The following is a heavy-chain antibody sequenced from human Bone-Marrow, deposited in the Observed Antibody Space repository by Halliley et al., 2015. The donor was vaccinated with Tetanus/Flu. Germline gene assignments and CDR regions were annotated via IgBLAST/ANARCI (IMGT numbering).Heavy chain of an antibody. Sequence: SLRHPCAASGFTFSSSEMNWVRQAPGKGLEWVSYISSSGSTIYYADSVKGRFTISRDNAKNSLYLLMNSLRAEDTAVYYCARHSRDCSGGSCYPASPFDFWGPGTLVTVSP. V-gene: IGHV3-48*03. J-gene: IGHJ4*02. CDR3: ARHSRDCSGGSCYPASPFDF. CDR2: ISSSGSTI. D-gene: IGHD2-15*01. CDR1: GFTFSSSE.